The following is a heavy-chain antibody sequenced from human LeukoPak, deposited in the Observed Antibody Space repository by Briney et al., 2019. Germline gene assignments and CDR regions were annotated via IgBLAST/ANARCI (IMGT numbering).Heavy chain of an antibody. CDR3: AYGGDAYKTGY. D-gene: IGHD5-24*01. Sequence: SETLSLTCTVSGDSITSGIYYWTWIRQPAGKGLEWVGRIYTSGSTDYNPSLKSRVTLSLDTSQNQFSLKLTSVTAADTAVYYCAYGGDAYKTGYWGQGTLVTVSS. J-gene: IGHJ4*02. CDR2: IYTSGST. V-gene: IGHV4-61*02. CDR1: GDSITSGIYY.